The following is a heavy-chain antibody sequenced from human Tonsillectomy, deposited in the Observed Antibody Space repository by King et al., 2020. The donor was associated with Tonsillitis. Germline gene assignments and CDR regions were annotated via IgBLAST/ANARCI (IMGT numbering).Heavy chain of an antibody. CDR1: GFTFSNAW. CDR2: IKSKTDGGTT. CDR3: TSATYYYDSSGYNKGDAFDI. Sequence: VQLVESGGGLVKPGGSLRLSCAASGFTFSNAWMSWVRQAPGKGLEWVGRIKSKTDGGTTDYAAPVKGRFTISRDDSKNTLYLQMNSLKTEDTAVYYFTSATYYYDSSGYNKGDAFDIWGQGTMVTVSS. D-gene: IGHD3-22*01. V-gene: IGHV3-15*01. J-gene: IGHJ3*02.